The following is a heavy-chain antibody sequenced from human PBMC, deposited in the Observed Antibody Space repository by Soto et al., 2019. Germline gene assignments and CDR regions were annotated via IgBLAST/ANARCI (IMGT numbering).Heavy chain of an antibody. D-gene: IGHD2-15*01. V-gene: IGHV4-34*01. J-gene: IGHJ5*02. Sequence: QVQLQQWGAGLLKPSETLSLTCAVYGGSFSGYYWSWIRQPPGKGLEWIGEINHSGSTNYNPSLKSRVTISVDTSKNQFSLKLSSVTAADTAVYYCARGKGDSSPLRRFDPWGQGTLVTVSS. CDR2: INHSGST. CDR3: ARGKGDSSPLRRFDP. CDR1: GGSFSGYY.